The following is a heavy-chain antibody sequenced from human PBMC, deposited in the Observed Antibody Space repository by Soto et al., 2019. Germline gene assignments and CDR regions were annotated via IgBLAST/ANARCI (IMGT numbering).Heavy chain of an antibody. J-gene: IGHJ4*02. CDR2: IFSNDEK. Sequence: QVTLKESGPVLVKPTETLTLTCTVSGFSLSNARLGMSWIRQPPGKALEWLAHIFSNDEKSYSTSLKSRLTISKDTSKSQVGLTMTNMDPVETGTYYCARIRAVATRGHNSGIDCWGQGSLVTVSS. CDR3: ARIRAVATRGHNSGIDC. CDR1: GFSLSNARLG. V-gene: IGHV2-26*01. D-gene: IGHD5-12*01.